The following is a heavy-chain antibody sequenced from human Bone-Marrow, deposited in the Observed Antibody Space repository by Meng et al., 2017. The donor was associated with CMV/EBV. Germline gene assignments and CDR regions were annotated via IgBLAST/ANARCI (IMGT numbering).Heavy chain of an antibody. D-gene: IGHD4-11*01. CDR3: AREPPTVTTPIIYYYGMDV. CDR2: IHPIPGST. Sequence: ASVKVSCKASGYTFTSYDINWVRQATGQGLEWLGIIHPIPGSTIYAQKFQGRVTVTRDTSTSTVYMEMSSLRSEDTAVYYCAREPPTVTTPIIYYYGMDVWGQGTTVTVSS. CDR1: GYTFTSYD. J-gene: IGHJ6*02. V-gene: IGHV1-46*01.